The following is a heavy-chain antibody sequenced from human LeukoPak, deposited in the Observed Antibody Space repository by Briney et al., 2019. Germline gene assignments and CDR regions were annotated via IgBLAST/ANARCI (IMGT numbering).Heavy chain of an antibody. CDR1: GFTFSSYA. CDR2: ISGSGGRT. V-gene: IGHV3-23*01. D-gene: IGHD3-10*01. Sequence: GSLRLSCAASGFTFSSYAMSWVRQAPGKGLEWVSTISGSGGRTYYADSVKGRFTISRDNSKNTLYLQVNSLRAEDTAVYYCAKDGEGEYSYYFDYWGQGALVTVSS. J-gene: IGHJ4*02. CDR3: AKDGEGEYSYYFDY.